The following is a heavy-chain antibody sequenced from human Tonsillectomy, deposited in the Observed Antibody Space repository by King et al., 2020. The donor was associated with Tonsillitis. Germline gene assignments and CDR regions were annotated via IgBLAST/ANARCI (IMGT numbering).Heavy chain of an antibody. J-gene: IGHJ4*02. CDR3: ASEGTIFGVVTAYYFDN. D-gene: IGHD3-3*01. CDR1: GGSVISGGYS. CDR2: IYASGSS. V-gene: IGHV4-61*02. Sequence: LPLQEPGPGLVKPSQTLSLTCTVSGGSVISGGYSWSWIRQPAGKGLEWIGRIYASGSSKHNPSLKSRVTMSLDTSKNQFSLRLSSVTAADTAVYYCASEGTIFGVVTAYYFDNWGQGTLVTVSS.